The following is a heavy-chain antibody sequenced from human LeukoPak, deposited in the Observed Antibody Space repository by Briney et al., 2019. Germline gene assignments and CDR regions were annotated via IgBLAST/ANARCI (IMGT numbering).Heavy chain of an antibody. V-gene: IGHV5-51*01. J-gene: IGHJ4*02. Sequence: GESLKISCKGSGYSLTSYCIAWVRQKPGKGLEYMGIIYPADSDTRYSPSLQGQVTISADKSISTAYLQWSSLKASDTAIYYCARLGTRSLRAVPGTTEFDYWGQGTLVTVSS. CDR3: ARLGTRSLRAVPGTTEFDY. D-gene: IGHD6-19*01. CDR1: GYSLTSYC. CDR2: IYPADSDT.